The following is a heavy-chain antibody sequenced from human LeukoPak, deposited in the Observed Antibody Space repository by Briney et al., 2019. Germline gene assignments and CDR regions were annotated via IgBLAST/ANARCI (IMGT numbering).Heavy chain of an antibody. CDR2: IHNSGST. D-gene: IGHD6-13*01. V-gene: IGHV4-59*01. J-gene: IGHJ1*01. CDR1: GGSISTYY. Sequence: SETLSLTCTVSGGSISTYYWNWIRQPPGKGLEWVGYIHNSGSTSYNPSLKSRVTISVDTSKNQFSLQLSSVTAADTAVYYCARSGGLYTSTWYFHHWGQGTLVTVSS. CDR3: ARSGGLYTSTWYFHH.